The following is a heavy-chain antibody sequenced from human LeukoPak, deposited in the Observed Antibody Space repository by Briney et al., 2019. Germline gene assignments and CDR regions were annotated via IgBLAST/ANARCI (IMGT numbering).Heavy chain of an antibody. CDR1: GYTSTNYG. CDR3: ARDVGITVADSFDP. D-gene: IGHD6-19*01. Sequence: GASVTVSFTASGYTSTNYGISWVRQAPGQGLEWMGWISINRGNTNYAQKFQGRVSITTDTSTSTAYMELKGLRSDDTAMYYCARDVGITVADSFDPWGQGTLVTVSS. V-gene: IGHV1-18*01. CDR2: ISINRGNT. J-gene: IGHJ5*02.